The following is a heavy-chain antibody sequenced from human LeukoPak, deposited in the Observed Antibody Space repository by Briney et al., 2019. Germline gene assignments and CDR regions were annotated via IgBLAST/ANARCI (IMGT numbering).Heavy chain of an antibody. Sequence: GGSLRLSCAASGFTFSSYWMHWVRQAPGKGLVRVSRINSDESDTNYADSVKGRFTISRDNARNTVYLQMNSLRVEDTAVYYCARVERWFDPWGQGTLVTVSS. CDR3: ARVERWFDP. V-gene: IGHV3-74*01. CDR1: GFTFSSYW. CDR2: INSDESDT. J-gene: IGHJ5*02.